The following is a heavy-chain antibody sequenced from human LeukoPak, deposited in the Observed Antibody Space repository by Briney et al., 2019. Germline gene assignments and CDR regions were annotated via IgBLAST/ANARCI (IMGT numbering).Heavy chain of an antibody. V-gene: IGHV4-59*12. CDR1: GGSISSYY. CDR3: ARADVHYYDSAFDI. J-gene: IGHJ3*02. Sequence: SETLSLTCTVSGGSISSYYWSWIRQPPGKGLEWIGYIYYSGSTYYNPSLKSRVTISVDTSKNQFSLKLSSVTAADTAVYYCARADVHYYDSAFDIWGQGTMVTVSS. CDR2: IYYSGST. D-gene: IGHD3-22*01.